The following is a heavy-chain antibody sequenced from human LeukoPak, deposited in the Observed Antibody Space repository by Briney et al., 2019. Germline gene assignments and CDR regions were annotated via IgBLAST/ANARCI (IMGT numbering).Heavy chain of an antibody. CDR3: AGRIAAAADHTPLDY. Sequence: SVKVSCKASGGTFSSYAISWVRQAPGQGLEWMGGIIPIFGTANYAQKFQGRVTITADKSTSTAYMELSSLRSEDTAVYYCAGRIAAAADHTPLDYWGQGTLVTVSS. V-gene: IGHV1-69*06. D-gene: IGHD6-13*01. CDR2: IIPIFGTA. J-gene: IGHJ4*02. CDR1: GGTFSSYA.